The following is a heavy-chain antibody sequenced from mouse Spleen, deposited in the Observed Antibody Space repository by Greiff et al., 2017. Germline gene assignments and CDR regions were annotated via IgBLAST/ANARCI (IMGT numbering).Heavy chain of an antibody. CDR2: ISSGSSTI. CDR3: ARPGTTVVYYYAMDY. Sequence: EVKLMESGGGLVKPGGSLKLSCAASGFTFSDYGMHWVRQAPEKGLEWVAYISSGSSTIYYADTVKGRFTISRDNAKNTLFLQMTSLRSEDTAMYYCARPGTTVVYYYAMDYWGQGTSVTVSS. J-gene: IGHJ4*01. V-gene: IGHV5-17*01. D-gene: IGHD1-1*01. CDR1: GFTFSDYG.